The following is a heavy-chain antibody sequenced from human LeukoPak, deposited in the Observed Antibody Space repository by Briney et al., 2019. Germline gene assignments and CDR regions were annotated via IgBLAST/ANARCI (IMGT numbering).Heavy chain of an antibody. D-gene: IGHD6-25*01. CDR1: GFTAGSNY. CDR3: ARGVIAAPYAFDI. CDR2: IYSGGST. V-gene: IGHV3-53*01. J-gene: IGHJ3*02. Sequence: QPGGSLRLSCAASGFTAGSNYMSWVRQAPGKGLEWVSVIYSGGSTYYADSVKGRFTISRDNSKNTLYLQMNSLRAEDTAVYYCARGVIAAPYAFDIRGQGTMVTVSS.